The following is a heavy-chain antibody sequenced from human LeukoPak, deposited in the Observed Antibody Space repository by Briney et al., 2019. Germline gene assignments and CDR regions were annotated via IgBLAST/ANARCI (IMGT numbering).Heavy chain of an antibody. V-gene: IGHV1-2*02. J-gene: IGHJ6*03. D-gene: IGHD3-3*01. CDR3: ARDRHNFLGGDYYMDV. CDR1: GYTFTGYY. CDR2: INPNSGGT. Sequence: ASVKVSCKASGYTFTGYYMHWVRQAPGQGLEWMGWINPNSGGTNYAQKFQGRVTMTRDTSISTAYMELSRLRSDDTAVYYCARDRHNFLGGDYYMDVWGKGTTVTVSS.